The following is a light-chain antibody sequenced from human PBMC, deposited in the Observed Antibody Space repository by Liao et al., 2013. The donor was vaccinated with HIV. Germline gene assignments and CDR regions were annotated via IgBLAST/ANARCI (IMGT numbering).Light chain of an antibody. CDR1: SIGGYT. CDR2: YDN. J-gene: IGLJ1*01. CDR3: QAWASSTYV. Sequence: SYVLTQPPSVSVAPGETARITCGGSSIGGYTVNWYQQRPGQAPVRVVYYDNDRPTGTPERFSGSNSGNTATLTISEIQAMDEGDYYCQAWASSTYVFGTGTKVTVL. V-gene: IGLV3-21*01.